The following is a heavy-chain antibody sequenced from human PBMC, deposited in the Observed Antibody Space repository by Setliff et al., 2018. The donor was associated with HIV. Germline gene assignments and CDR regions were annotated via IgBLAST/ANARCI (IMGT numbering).Heavy chain of an antibody. D-gene: IGHD2-15*01. CDR3: SRLTRSSSNSYKGRFDP. CDR1: DASINSNNYY. CDR2: IYYSGTA. Sequence: SETLSLTCSISDASINSNNYYWVWIRQTPGKGLEWIGSIYYSGTAYYNPSLKSRLIISVDTSKNQFSLNLSSMSAADTAVYFCSRLTRSSSNSYKGRFDPWGRGTLVTVSS. J-gene: IGHJ5*02. V-gene: IGHV4-39*01.